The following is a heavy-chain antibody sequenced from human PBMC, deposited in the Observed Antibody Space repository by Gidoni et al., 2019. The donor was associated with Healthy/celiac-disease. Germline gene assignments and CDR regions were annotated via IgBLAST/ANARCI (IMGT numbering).Heavy chain of an antibody. V-gene: IGHV3-15*01. Sequence: EVQLVESGGGLVKPGGSLRLSCAASGFTFSNAWMSWVRQAPGKGLEWVGRIKSKTDGGTTDYAAPVKGRFTISRDDSKNTLYLQMNSLKTEDTAVYYCTTDRLRYCSGGSCHYWGQGTLVTVSS. CDR1: GFTFSNAW. CDR3: TTDRLRYCSGGSCHY. D-gene: IGHD2-15*01. CDR2: IKSKTDGGTT. J-gene: IGHJ4*02.